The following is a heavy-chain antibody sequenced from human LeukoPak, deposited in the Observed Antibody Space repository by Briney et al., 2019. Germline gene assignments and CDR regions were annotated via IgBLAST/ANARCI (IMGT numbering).Heavy chain of an antibody. J-gene: IGHJ6*02. CDR3: ARDGNSGWYTGENYYYYGMDV. V-gene: IGHV3-30-3*01. CDR2: ISYDGTNK. CDR1: GFTFSSFA. D-gene: IGHD6-19*01. Sequence: GGSLRLSCAASGFTFSSFAMHWVRQAPDKGLEWVAVISYDGTNKDYADSVKGRFTMSRDNSKNTLYLQMNSLRLEDTALYYCARDGNSGWYTGENYYYYGMDVWGQGTTLTVSS.